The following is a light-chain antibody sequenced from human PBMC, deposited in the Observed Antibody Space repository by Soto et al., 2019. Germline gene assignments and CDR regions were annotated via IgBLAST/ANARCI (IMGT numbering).Light chain of an antibody. V-gene: IGKV3-15*01. CDR2: GAS. CDR3: QQLYSFPLT. J-gene: IGKJ4*01. CDR1: QTINNN. Sequence: VMTQAPATLSVSPWERATLSCRASQTINNNVAWYQLKDGQVPRLVIYGASTRATDIPARFSGSGSGTEFTLTISSLQPEDFATYYCQQLYSFPLTFGGGTKVDIK.